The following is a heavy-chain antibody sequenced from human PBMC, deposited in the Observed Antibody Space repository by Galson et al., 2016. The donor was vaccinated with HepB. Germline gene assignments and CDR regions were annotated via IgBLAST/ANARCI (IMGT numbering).Heavy chain of an antibody. Sequence: SLRLSCAASGFTFSDHYMTWVRQPPGKGLEWVAGIKQDGSEKYYVDSVKGRFTISRDNAKNSLYVQMDSLRAEDTAVYFCARERFCSSATCYVGDAFHIGGQGTMVTVSS. CDR2: IKQDGSEK. J-gene: IGHJ3*02. CDR3: ARERFCSSATCYVGDAFHI. V-gene: IGHV3-7*05. D-gene: IGHD2-2*01. CDR1: GFTFSDHY.